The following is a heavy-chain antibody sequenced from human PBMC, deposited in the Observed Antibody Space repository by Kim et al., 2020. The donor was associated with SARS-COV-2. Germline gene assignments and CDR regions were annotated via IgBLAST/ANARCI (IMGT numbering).Heavy chain of an antibody. CDR2: INPSGGST. CDR3: ARDPGAQPFDY. Sequence: ASVKVSCQASGYTFTSYYIHWVRQAPGQGLEWVGIINPSGGSTIYAQKFQGRVTMTRDTSTSTVYMELSSLRSDDTAVYHCARDPGAQPFDYWGQGTLVT. V-gene: IGHV1-46*01. CDR1: GYTFTSYY. D-gene: IGHD3-10*01. J-gene: IGHJ4*02.